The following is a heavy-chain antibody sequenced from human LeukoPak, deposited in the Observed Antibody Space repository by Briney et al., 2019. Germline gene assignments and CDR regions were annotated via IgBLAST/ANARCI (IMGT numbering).Heavy chain of an antibody. CDR1: GGTFSSYA. V-gene: IGHV1-69*04. J-gene: IGHJ3*02. CDR2: ITPVLGRP. Sequence: GSSVKVSCKASGGTFSSYAISWVRQAPGQGLEWMGRITPVLGRPNYAQKFQGRVTITADKSTSTAYMELSSLRSEDTAVYYCARSSSPVTYGDYRGNDAFDIWGQGTMVTVSS. CDR3: ARSSSPVTYGDYRGNDAFDI. D-gene: IGHD4-17*01.